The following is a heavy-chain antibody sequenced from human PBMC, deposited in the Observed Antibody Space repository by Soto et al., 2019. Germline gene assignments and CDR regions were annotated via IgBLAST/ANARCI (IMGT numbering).Heavy chain of an antibody. Sequence: GGSLRLSCAASGFTFSNAWMSWVRQAPGKGLEWVGRIKSKTDGGTTDYAAPVKGRFTISRDDSKNTLYLQMNSLKTEDTAVYYCTTVRGSAARPGIDWYFDLWGRGTLVTVSS. CDR2: IKSKTDGGTT. D-gene: IGHD6-6*01. CDR3: TTVRGSAARPGIDWYFDL. V-gene: IGHV3-15*01. CDR1: GFTFSNAW. J-gene: IGHJ2*01.